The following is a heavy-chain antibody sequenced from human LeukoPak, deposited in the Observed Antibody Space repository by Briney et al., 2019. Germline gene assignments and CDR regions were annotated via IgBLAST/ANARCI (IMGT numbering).Heavy chain of an antibody. CDR1: GGSISSGDYY. CDR2: IYYSGST. D-gene: IGHD3-10*01. V-gene: IGHV4-30-4*01. CDR3: ARVYYYGSGSYYTYFDY. Sequence: SETLSLTCTVSGGSISSGDYYWSWIRQPPGKGLEWIGYIYYSGSTYYNPSLKSRVTISVDTSKNQFSLKLSSVTAADTAVYYCARVYYYGSGSYYTYFDYWGQGTLVGVSS. J-gene: IGHJ4*02.